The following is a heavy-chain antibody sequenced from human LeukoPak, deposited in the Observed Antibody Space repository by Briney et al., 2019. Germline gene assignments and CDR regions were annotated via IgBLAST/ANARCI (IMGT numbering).Heavy chain of an antibody. V-gene: IGHV4-34*01. CDR3: ARAPYYYDSSGYYSY. D-gene: IGHD3-22*01. J-gene: IGHJ4*02. CDR1: GGSFSGYY. CDR2: INHSGST. Sequence: SETLSLTCAVYGGSFSGYYWSWIRQPPGKGLEWIGEINHSGSTNYNPSLKSRVTISVDTSKNQFSLKLSSVTAADTAVYYRARAPYYYDSSGYYSYWGQGTLVTVSS.